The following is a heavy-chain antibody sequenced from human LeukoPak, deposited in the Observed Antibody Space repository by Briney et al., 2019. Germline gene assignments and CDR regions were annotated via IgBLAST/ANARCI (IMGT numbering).Heavy chain of an antibody. CDR1: GGSISSGSYY. J-gene: IGHJ5*02. CDR2: IYTSGST. Sequence: PSETLSLTCTVSGGSISSGSYYWSWFRQPAEKGLEWIGRIYTSGSTYYNPSLKSRVTISADTSKNQFSLKLSSVTAADTAVYYCARVKYRSSWYEGDWFDPWGQGTLVTVSS. V-gene: IGHV4-61*02. D-gene: IGHD6-13*01. CDR3: ARVKYRSSWYEGDWFDP.